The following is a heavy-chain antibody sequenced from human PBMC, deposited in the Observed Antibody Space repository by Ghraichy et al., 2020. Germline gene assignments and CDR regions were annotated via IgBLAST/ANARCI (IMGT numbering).Heavy chain of an antibody. D-gene: IGHD6-13*01. CDR1: GGSISSGSYY. Sequence: SETLSLTCTVSGGSISSGSYYWSWIRQPAGKGLEWIGRIYTSGSTNYNPSLKSRVTMSVDTSKNQFSLKLSSVTAADTAVYYCASSIAAAGQRRDYWGQGTLVTVSS. J-gene: IGHJ4*02. CDR2: IYTSGST. V-gene: IGHV4-61*02. CDR3: ASSIAAAGQRRDY.